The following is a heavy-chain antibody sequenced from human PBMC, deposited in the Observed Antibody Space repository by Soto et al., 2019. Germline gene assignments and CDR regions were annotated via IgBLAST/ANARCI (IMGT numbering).Heavy chain of an antibody. CDR1: GFTFSSYA. CDR3: AKVPMVRGVTGERVDY. V-gene: IGHV3-23*01. D-gene: IGHD3-10*01. CDR2: ISGSGGST. J-gene: IGHJ4*02. Sequence: EVQLLESGGGLVQPGGSLRLSCAASGFTFSSYAMSWVRQAPGKGLEWVSAISGSGGSTYYADSVKGRFTISRDNSKNTLYLQMNSLRAEDTAVYYCAKVPMVRGVTGERVDYWGQGTLVTVSS.